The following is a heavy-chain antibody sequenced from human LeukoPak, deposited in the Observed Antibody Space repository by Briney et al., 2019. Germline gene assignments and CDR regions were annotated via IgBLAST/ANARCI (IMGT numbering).Heavy chain of an antibody. CDR1: GYTFTNYG. CDR2: ISAFNGEI. CDR3: ARSAAGSSVTDY. Sequence: GASVKVSCKASGYTFTNYGINWVRQAPGQGLEWMGWISAFNGEIYLAQRSQGRVTMTRDTSISTAYMELSRLRSDDTAVYYCARSAAGSSVTDYWGQGTLVTVSS. V-gene: IGHV1-18*01. J-gene: IGHJ4*02. D-gene: IGHD6-13*01.